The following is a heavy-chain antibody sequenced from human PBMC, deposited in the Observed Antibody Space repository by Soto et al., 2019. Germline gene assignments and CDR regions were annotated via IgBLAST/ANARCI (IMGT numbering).Heavy chain of an antibody. J-gene: IGHJ4*02. CDR1: GGSINSYW. CDR2: IFTSGTA. V-gene: IGHV4-4*07. D-gene: IGHD1-26*01. Sequence: SETLSLTCTVSGGSINSYWWSWIRQSAGKGLEWIGRIFTSGTANYNPSLQSRVTLSVDTSRNQFSLKLTSVTAADTAIYYCERPATGSFYADYWGQGTLVTVSS. CDR3: ERPATGSFYADY.